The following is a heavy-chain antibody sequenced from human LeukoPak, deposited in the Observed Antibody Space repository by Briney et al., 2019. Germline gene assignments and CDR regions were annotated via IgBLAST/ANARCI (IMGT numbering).Heavy chain of an antibody. CDR1: GFTFSSYG. CDR2: IRYDGSNK. V-gene: IGHV3-30*02. Sequence: GGSLRLSCAASGFTFSSYGMHWVRQAPGKGLEWVAFIRYDGSNKYYADSVKGRFTISRDNAKNSLYLQMNSLRAEDTAVYYCARGKLLWFGELGDYFDYWGQGTLVTVSS. CDR3: ARGKLLWFGELGDYFDY. J-gene: IGHJ4*02. D-gene: IGHD3-10*01.